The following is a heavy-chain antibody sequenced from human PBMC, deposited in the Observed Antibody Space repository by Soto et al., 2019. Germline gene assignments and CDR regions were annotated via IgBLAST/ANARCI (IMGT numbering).Heavy chain of an antibody. V-gene: IGHV3-30*18. CDR1: GFSFSSYG. D-gene: IGHD4-4*01. CDR2: ITYDGSDT. CDR3: AKDSVFEYSFGQHGFDS. Sequence: QEQLVESGGGVVQPGTSLRLSCCASGFSFSSYGMHWVRQAPGKGLEWGAFITYDGSDTYYVDSVKGRFTVSRHNSKNTLYLQMNSLKPEDTSIYYCAKDSVFEYSFGQHGFDSWGQGTLVTVSS. J-gene: IGHJ4*02.